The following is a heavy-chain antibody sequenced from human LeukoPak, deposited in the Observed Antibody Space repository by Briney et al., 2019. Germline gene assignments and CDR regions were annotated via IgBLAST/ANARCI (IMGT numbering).Heavy chain of an antibody. D-gene: IGHD2/OR15-2a*01. Sequence: GGSLRLSCAASGFTFSTYSMNWVRQAPGKGLEWVSSISSSSSYIYYADPVKGRFTISRDNARNSLYLQMNSLRAEDTAVYYCARDFFHSTESRPFDYWGQGTLVTVSS. CDR3: ARDFFHSTESRPFDY. CDR2: ISSSSSYI. J-gene: IGHJ4*02. V-gene: IGHV3-21*01. CDR1: GFTFSTYS.